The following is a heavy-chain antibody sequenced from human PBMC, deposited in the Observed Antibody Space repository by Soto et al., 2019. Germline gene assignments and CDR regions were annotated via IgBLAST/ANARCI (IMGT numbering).Heavy chain of an antibody. D-gene: IGHD3-22*01. CDR2: INHSGST. V-gene: IGHV4-34*01. Sequence: SSETLSLTCAVYGGSFSGYYWSWIRQPPGKGLEWIGEINHSGSTNYNPSLKSRVTISVDTSKNQFSLKLSSVTAADTAVYYCARTRRYYYDSSGSSYFQHWGQGTLVTVSS. CDR1: GGSFSGYY. J-gene: IGHJ1*01. CDR3: ARTRRYYYDSSGSSYFQH.